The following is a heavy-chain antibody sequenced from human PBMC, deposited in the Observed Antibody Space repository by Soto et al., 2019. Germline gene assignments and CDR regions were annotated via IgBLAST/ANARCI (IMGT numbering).Heavy chain of an antibody. CDR3: ARDSDYGGNLDY. V-gene: IGHV4-31*03. CDR1: GGSISSGGYY. J-gene: IGHJ4*02. CDR2: IYYSGST. Sequence: SETLSLTCTVSGGSISSGGYYWSWIRQHPGKGLEWIGYIYYSGSTYYNPSLKSRVTISVDTSKNQFSLKLSSVTAAGTAVYYCARDSDYGGNLDYWGQGTLVTVSS. D-gene: IGHD4-17*01.